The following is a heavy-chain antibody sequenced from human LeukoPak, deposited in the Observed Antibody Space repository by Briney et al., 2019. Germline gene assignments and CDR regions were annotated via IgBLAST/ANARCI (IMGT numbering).Heavy chain of an antibody. D-gene: IGHD3/OR15-3a*01. CDR1: SGSISNSY. V-gene: IGHV4-34*01. J-gene: IGHJ4*02. Sequence: PSETLSLTCTVSSGSISNSYWSWIRQPPGKGLEWIGEINHSGSTNYNPSLKSRVTISVDTSKNQFSLKLSSVTAADTAVYYCATQGEFLDTDYWGQGTLVTVSS. CDR2: INHSGST. CDR3: ATQGEFLDTDY.